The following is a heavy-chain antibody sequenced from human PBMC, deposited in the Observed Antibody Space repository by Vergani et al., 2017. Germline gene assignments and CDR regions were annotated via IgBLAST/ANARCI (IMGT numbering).Heavy chain of an antibody. Sequence: QVQLVESGGGVVQPGRSLRLSCAASGFTFSSYGMHWVRQAPGKGLEWVAVVWYDGSNKYYADSVKGRFTISRDNSKNTLYLQMNSLRAEDTAVYYCAREVLRYFDWCGGRFDPWGQGTLVTVSS. J-gene: IGHJ5*02. CDR1: GFTFSSYG. CDR3: AREVLRYFDWCGGRFDP. D-gene: IGHD3-9*01. V-gene: IGHV3-33*01. CDR2: VWYDGSNK.